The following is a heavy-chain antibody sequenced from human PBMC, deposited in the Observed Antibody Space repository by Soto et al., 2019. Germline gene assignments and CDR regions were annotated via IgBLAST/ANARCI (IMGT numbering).Heavy chain of an antibody. CDR2: ITDTGGDT. V-gene: IGHV3-74*01. Sequence: ELQLVESGGGLVQPGGSLRLSCVASGFTFSDYWMHWVRQAPGKGLVWVSRITDTGGDTKYADSVKGRFTISRDNSKNTLYLLTSRLRDEDSARYFCARGSEESYPGSRIFDLWGRGTLVTVSS. J-gene: IGHJ4*02. D-gene: IGHD3-10*01. CDR3: ARGSEESYPGSRIFDL. CDR1: GFTFSDYW.